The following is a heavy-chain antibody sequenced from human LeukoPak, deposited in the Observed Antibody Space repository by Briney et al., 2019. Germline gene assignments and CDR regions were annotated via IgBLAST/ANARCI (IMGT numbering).Heavy chain of an antibody. D-gene: IGHD2-15*01. CDR2: INPNSGGT. J-gene: IGHJ3*02. Sequence: ASVKVSCKASGYTFTGYYMHWVRQAPGQGLEWMGWINPNSGGTNYAQEFQGRVTMTRDTSISTAYMELSRLRSDDTAVYYCASGAGYCSGGSCYSFGNAFDIWGQGTMVTVSS. V-gene: IGHV1-2*02. CDR1: GYTFTGYY. CDR3: ASGAGYCSGGSCYSFGNAFDI.